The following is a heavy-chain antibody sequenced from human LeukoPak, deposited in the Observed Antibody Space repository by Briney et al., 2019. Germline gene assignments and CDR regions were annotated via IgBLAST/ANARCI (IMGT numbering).Heavy chain of an antibody. CDR1: GFTFSSYW. Sequence: GGSLRLSCAASGFTFSSYWMSWVRQAPGKGLEWVANIKQDGSEKYFVDSVKGRFTIPRDNAKNSLYLQMNSLRAEDTAVYYCARDPGGYSYGYFDYWGQGTLVTVSS. V-gene: IGHV3-7*01. J-gene: IGHJ4*02. CDR2: IKQDGSEK. D-gene: IGHD5-18*01. CDR3: ARDPGGYSYGYFDY.